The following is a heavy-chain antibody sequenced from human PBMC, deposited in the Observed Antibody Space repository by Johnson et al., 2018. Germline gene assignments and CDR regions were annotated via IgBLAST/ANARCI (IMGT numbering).Heavy chain of an antibody. CDR2: IRRHANSYAT. J-gene: IGHJ6*03. D-gene: IGHD2-15*01. CDR3: ARALLSWSGGSCYYYYDMDV. V-gene: IGHV3-73*01. Sequence: VQLVQSGGGLVQXGGSLKLSCAASGFTFSGSAMHWVRQASGKGLEWVGRIRRHANSYATAYAASVKGRFTISSDYSKNTAYLQMTSLRAEDTALYYSARALLSWSGGSCYYYYDMDVWGKGTTVTVSS. CDR1: GFTFSGSA.